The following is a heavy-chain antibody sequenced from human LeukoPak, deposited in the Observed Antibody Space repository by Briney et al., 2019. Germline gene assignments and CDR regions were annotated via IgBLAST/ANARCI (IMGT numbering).Heavy chain of an antibody. CDR2: IYTSGST. J-gene: IGHJ3*02. CDR1: GGSISSYY. CDR3: ARARTGYSSGWYQDAFDI. V-gene: IGHV4-4*07. D-gene: IGHD6-19*01. Sequence: SETLSLTCTVSGGSISSYYWSWFRKPAGKGLEWIGLIYTSGSTNYNPSLKSRVTMSVDTSKNQFFLKLSSVTAADTAVYYCARARTGYSSGWYQDAFDIWGQGTMVTVSS.